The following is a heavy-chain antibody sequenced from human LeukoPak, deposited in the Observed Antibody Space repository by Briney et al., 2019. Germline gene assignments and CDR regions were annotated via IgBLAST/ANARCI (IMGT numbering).Heavy chain of an antibody. J-gene: IGHJ4*02. CDR2: IKSKTDGGTT. D-gene: IGHD5-12*01. CDR1: GFTFSNAW. CDR3: ARGRNVVATSGYFDY. Sequence: GGSLRLSCAASGFTFSNAWMSWVRQAPGKGLEWVGRIKSKTDGGTTDYAAPVKGRFTISRDDSKNTLYLQMNSLRVDDTALYYCARGRNVVATSGYFDYWGQGTLVTVSS. V-gene: IGHV3-15*01.